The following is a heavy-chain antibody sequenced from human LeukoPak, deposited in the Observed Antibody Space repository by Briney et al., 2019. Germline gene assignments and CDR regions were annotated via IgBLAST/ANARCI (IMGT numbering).Heavy chain of an antibody. CDR2: INHSGST. CDR1: GGSFSGYY. J-gene: IGHJ4*02. D-gene: IGHD3-22*01. Sequence: SETLSLTCAVYGGSFSGYYWSWIRQPPGKGLEWIGEINHSGSTNYNPSLKSRVTISVDTPKNQFSLKLSSVTAADTAVYYCARGRSYYYDSSGYYTHWGQGTLVTVSS. CDR3: ARGRSYYYDSSGYYTH. V-gene: IGHV4-34*01.